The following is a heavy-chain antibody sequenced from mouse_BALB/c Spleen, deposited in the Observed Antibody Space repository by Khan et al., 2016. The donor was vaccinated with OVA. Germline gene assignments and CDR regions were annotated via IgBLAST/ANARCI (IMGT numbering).Heavy chain of an antibody. J-gene: IGHJ1*01. CDR2: IRLKSSNYAT. V-gene: IGHV6-6*02. CDR3: TRGYDWYFDV. Sequence: EVKLEESGGGLVQPGGSMKLSCVASGFTFSNYWMNWVRQSPEKGLEWVAEIRLKSSNYATHSAESVKGRFTISRDASTSSVYLQMNNLRAEDTGIYCCTRGYDWYFDVWGAGTTVTVSS. D-gene: IGHD2-2*01. CDR1: GFTFSNYW.